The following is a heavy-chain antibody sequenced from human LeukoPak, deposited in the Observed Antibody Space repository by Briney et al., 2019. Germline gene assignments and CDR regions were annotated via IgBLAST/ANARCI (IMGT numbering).Heavy chain of an antibody. D-gene: IGHD6-6*01. CDR1: GFTFSSYA. V-gene: IGHV3-23*01. CDR2: ISGSGDST. Sequence: PVGSLRLSCAASGFTFSSYAMSWVRQAPGKGLEWVSAISGSGDSTNYADSVKGRFSISRDNSKNTLYLQMNSLRAEDTAVYYCATYSSSSPYWGQGTLVTVSS. J-gene: IGHJ4*02. CDR3: ATYSSSSPY.